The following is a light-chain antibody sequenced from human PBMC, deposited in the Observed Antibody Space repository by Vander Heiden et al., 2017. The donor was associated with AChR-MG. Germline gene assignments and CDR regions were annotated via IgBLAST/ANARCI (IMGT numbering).Light chain of an antibody. CDR3: SSYASGNTVL. CDR2: DVN. Sequence: QSALNQPAFVSGSAGQSITISCTGTISDISDHTFVSWYQQHPGKVPRIIVVDVNKRPSGVSDRFSGSKSGNTASLTISGLQAEDEADYYCSSYASGNTVLFGGGTKLTVL. J-gene: IGLJ2*01. CDR1: ISDISDHTF. V-gene: IGLV2-14*03.